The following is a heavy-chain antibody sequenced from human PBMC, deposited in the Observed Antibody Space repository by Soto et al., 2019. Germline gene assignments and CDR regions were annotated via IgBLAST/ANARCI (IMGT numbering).Heavy chain of an antibody. V-gene: IGHV3-23*01. Sequence: GGSLRLSCAASGFMFENYAMIWVRQAPGTGLEWVATVRGNSYGAYYADSVRGRFIISRDNSKNTMSLQLNSLRDDDTAIYYCAKGKSENGVDWLDPWGPGTLVTVSS. CDR1: GFMFENYA. CDR2: VRGNSYGA. CDR3: AKGKSENGVDWLDP. D-gene: IGHD2-8*01. J-gene: IGHJ5*02.